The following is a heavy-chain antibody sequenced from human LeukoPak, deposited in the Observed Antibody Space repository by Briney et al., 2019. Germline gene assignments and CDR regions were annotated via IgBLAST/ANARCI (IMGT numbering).Heavy chain of an antibody. V-gene: IGHV4-39*01. CDR1: GGSLSSNSNY. J-gene: IGHJ5*02. CDR2: VYYSGST. CDR3: AILGTGSS. Sequence: PSETLSLTCTVSGGSLSSNSNYWGWIRQPPGRGLEWIGSVYYSGSTYYNPSLKSRVTISVDPSKSQFSLKLNSVTAADTAMYFCAILGTGSSWGQGTLVTVSS. D-gene: IGHD3-10*01.